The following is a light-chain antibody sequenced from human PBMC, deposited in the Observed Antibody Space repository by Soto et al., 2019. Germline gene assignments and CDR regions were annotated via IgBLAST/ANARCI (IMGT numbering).Light chain of an antibody. V-gene: IGKV3-20*01. Sequence: EIVMTQSPGTVSLSPGARATLSCRASQSVSSSYLAWYQQKPGQSPRLLIYGASSRATGTPDRFSGSGSGTDFTLTISSLQPEDFATYYCQQSYSTPGTFGQGTKVDI. CDR1: QSVSSSY. CDR3: QQSYSTPGT. CDR2: GAS. J-gene: IGKJ1*01.